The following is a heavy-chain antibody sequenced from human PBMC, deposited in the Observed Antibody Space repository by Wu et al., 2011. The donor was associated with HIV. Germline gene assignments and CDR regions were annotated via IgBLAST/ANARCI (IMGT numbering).Heavy chain of an antibody. CDR2: INTYNGNT. V-gene: IGHV1-18*01. D-gene: IGHD3-10*01. CDR1: GYTFTSYG. J-gene: IGHJ3*02. Sequence: QVQLVQSGAEVKKPGASVKVSCKASGYTFTSYGISWVRQAPGQGLEWMGWINTYNGNTNYAQNLQGRVTMTTDTSTSTAYMELRSLRSDDTAVYYCARLKEWFGDLLDAVDIWGQGTMGHRLF. CDR3: ARLKEWFGDLLDAVDI.